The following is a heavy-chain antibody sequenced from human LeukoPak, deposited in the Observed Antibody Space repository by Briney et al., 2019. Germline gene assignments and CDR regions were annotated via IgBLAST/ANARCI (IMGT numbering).Heavy chain of an antibody. CDR1: GYTFTNYY. J-gene: IGHJ6*02. Sequence: RRASVKVSCKASGYTFTNYYMHWVRQAPGQGLEWMGIINPSGGSTGYAQKFQGRVTMTRDTSTSTVYMELSSLRSEDTAVYYCAREIGMGAFDYYYYGMDVWGQGTTVTVSS. D-gene: IGHD3-16*01. CDR2: INPSGGST. CDR3: AREIGMGAFDYYYYGMDV. V-gene: IGHV1-46*01.